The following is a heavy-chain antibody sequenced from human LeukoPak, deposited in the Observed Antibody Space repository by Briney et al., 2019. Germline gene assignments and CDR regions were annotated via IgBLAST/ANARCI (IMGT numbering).Heavy chain of an antibody. CDR3: ARTATDTGEFDY. Sequence: SETLSLTCAVYGGSFSGYYWSWIRQPPGKGLEWIGEINHSGSTNYNPSLKSRVTISVDTSKNQFSLKLSSVTAADTAVYYCARTATDTGEFDYWGQGTLVTVSS. V-gene: IGHV4-34*01. CDR2: INHSGST. D-gene: IGHD6-13*01. CDR1: GGSFSGYY. J-gene: IGHJ4*02.